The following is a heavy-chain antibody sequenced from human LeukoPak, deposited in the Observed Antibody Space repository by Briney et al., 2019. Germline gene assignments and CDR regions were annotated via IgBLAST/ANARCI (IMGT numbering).Heavy chain of an antibody. Sequence: GRSLRLSYAASGFTFSSSGMHWVRQAPGKGLAGVSFISYDGGRKYYADSVKGRFTISRDNSKDTLYLQMNSLTADDTAVYYCAKDRSTTWAFDYWGPGTLVTVSS. D-gene: IGHD1-14*01. CDR3: AKDRSTTWAFDY. V-gene: IGHV3-30*18. J-gene: IGHJ4*02. CDR1: GFTFSSSG. CDR2: ISYDGGRK.